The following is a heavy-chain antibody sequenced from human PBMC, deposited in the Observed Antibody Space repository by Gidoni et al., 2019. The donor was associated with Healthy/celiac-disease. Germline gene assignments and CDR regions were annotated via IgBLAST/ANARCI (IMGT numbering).Heavy chain of an antibody. CDR1: GFSLSTSGVG. CDR2: IYWDDDK. CDR3: AHIDCSSTSCYEEYNWFDP. V-gene: IGHV2-5*02. J-gene: IGHJ5*02. D-gene: IGHD2-2*01. Sequence: QITLKESGPTLVKPTQTLTLTCTFSGFSLSTSGVGVGWIRQPPGKALEWLALIYWDDDKRYSPSLKSRLTITKDTSKNQVVLTMTNMDPVDTATYYCAHIDCSSTSCYEEYNWFDPWGQGTLVTVSS.